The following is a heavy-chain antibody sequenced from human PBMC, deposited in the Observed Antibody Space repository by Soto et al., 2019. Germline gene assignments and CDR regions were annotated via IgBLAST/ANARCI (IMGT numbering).Heavy chain of an antibody. J-gene: IGHJ6*02. CDR2: LNASGATT. V-gene: IGHV3-23*01. CDR1: GFTFSTYA. D-gene: IGHD1-26*01. CDR3: AKELIGSKYYYYGMDA. Sequence: EVQLFESGGGVVQPGGSLRLSCAASGFTFSTYAMTWVRQAPGKGLKWVSALNASGATTYHADSVKGRFTISRDNSENTLELQMNSLRAEYTAVYYCAKELIGSKYYYYGMDAWGQGTTVTVSS.